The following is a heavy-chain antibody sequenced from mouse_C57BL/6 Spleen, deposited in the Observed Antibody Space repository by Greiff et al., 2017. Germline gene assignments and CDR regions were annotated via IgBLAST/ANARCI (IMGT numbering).Heavy chain of an antibody. V-gene: IGHV1-69*01. J-gene: IGHJ4*01. CDR3: ARVRAYAMDY. CDR1: GYTFTSYW. Sequence: QVQLKQPGAELVMPGASVKLSCKASGYTFTSYWMHWVKQRPGQGLEWIGEIDPSDSYTNYNQKVKGKSTLTVDKSSSTAYMQLSSLTSEDSAVYYCARVRAYAMDYWGQGTSVTVSS. CDR2: IDPSDSYT. D-gene: IGHD3-1*01.